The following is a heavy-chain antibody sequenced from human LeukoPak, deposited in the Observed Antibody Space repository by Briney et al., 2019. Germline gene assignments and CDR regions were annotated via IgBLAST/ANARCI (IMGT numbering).Heavy chain of an antibody. CDR3: ARAPYIGYSYGYGVYYFDY. D-gene: IGHD5-18*01. J-gene: IGHJ4*02. CDR1: GGSISRSRDY. Sequence: SETLSLTCTVSGGSISRSRDYWGWIRQPPGKGLEWIGSIYYSGSTNYNPSLKSRVTISVDTSKNQFSLKLSSVTAADTAVYYCARAPYIGYSYGYGVYYFDYWGQGTLVTVSS. V-gene: IGHV4-39*07. CDR2: IYYSGST.